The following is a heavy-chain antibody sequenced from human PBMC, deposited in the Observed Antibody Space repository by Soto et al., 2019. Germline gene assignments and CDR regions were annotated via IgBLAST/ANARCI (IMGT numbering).Heavy chain of an antibody. V-gene: IGHV4-34*01. CDR3: ARARGYGYGLTPTCYDY. J-gene: IGHJ4*02. D-gene: IGHD5-18*01. CDR1: GGSFSGYY. Sequence: PSQTMSLTCAVYGGSFSGYYWSWIRQPTGKGLEWIGEINHSGSTNYNPSLKSRVTISVDTSKNQFSLKLSSVTAADTAVYYCARARGYGYGLTPTCYDYWGQGTLVTVSS. CDR2: INHSGST.